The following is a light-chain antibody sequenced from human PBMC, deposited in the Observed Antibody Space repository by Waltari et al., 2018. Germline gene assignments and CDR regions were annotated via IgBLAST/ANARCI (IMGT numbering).Light chain of an antibody. J-gene: IGLJ2*01. CDR3: QSYDPSLSVV. CDR1: GSNIGAGYD. Sequence: QSVLTQPPSVSGAPGQRVTISYTGSGSNIGAGYDVHWYQQRPGEAPKLLIYGVNTRPLGVPDRFSGSQSGTAASLAIRGLQAEDEADYYCQSYDPSLSVVFGGGTKLTVV. CDR2: GVN. V-gene: IGLV1-40*01.